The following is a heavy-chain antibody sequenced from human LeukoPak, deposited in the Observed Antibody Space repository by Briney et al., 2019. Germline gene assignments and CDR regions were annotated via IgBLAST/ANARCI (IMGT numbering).Heavy chain of an antibody. V-gene: IGHV3-48*03. CDR1: GFTFSSCA. CDR2: ISGSGSTI. CDR3: ARGFRDTAMFLDY. D-gene: IGHD5-18*01. Sequence: GGSLRLSCAASGFTFSSCAMSWVRQAPGKGLEWLSCISGSGSTIYYADSVKGRFTISRDNAKKSLYLQLNSLRAEDTAVYYCARGFRDTAMFLDYWGQGTLVTVSS. J-gene: IGHJ4*02.